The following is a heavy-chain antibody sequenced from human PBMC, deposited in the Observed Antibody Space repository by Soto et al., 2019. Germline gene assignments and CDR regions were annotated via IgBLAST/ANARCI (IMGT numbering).Heavy chain of an antibody. CDR3: ARGSGLYDILTGYRFDP. D-gene: IGHD3-9*01. J-gene: IGHJ5*02. CDR1: GYTFTGYY. Sequence: ASVKVSCKASGYTFTGYYMHWVRQAPGQGLEWMGWINPNSGGTNYAQKFQGWVTMTRDTSISTAYMELSRLRSDDTAVYYCARGSGLYDILTGYRFDPWGQGTLVTVPQ. V-gene: IGHV1-2*04. CDR2: INPNSGGT.